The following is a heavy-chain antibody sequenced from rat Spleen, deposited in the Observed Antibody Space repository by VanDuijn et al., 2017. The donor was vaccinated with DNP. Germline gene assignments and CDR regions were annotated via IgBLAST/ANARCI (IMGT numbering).Heavy chain of an antibody. CDR1: GFNFNDYW. V-gene: IGHV5-25*01. CDR2: ISPSGGST. CDR3: ARHEEQPWFAY. D-gene: IGHD1-5*01. J-gene: IGHJ3*01. Sequence: EVRLVESGGGLVQPGRSLKLSCAASGFNFNDYWMAWVRQAPTKGLEWVASISPSGGSTYYRDSVKGRFTVSRDNAKTSLWLQMDSLRSEDTATYYCARHEEQPWFAYWGQGTLVTVSS.